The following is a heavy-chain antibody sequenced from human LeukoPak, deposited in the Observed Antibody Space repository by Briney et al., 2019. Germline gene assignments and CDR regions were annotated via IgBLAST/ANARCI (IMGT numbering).Heavy chain of an antibody. J-gene: IGHJ6*03. Sequence: SETLSLTCAVYGGSFSGYYWSWIRQPPGKGLEWIGEINHSGSTNYNPSLKSRVTISVDTSKNQFSLKLSSVTAADTAVYYCARARAVVYYYYYYMDVWGKGTTVTVSS. CDR2: INHSGST. CDR1: GGSFSGYY. D-gene: IGHD6-19*01. CDR3: ARARAVVYYYYYYMDV. V-gene: IGHV4-34*01.